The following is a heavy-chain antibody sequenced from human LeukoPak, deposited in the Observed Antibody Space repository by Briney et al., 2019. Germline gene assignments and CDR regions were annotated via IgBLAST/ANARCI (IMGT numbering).Heavy chain of an antibody. J-gene: IGHJ3*02. V-gene: IGHV3-48*03. Sequence: PGGSLRLSCIVSGLSSSIFEMNWVRQAPGKGLEWVSYITNSGSTTDYADSVKGRFTISGDNAKNSLYLQMSSLRAEDTAVYYCVRGGGPSYKYNAFDIWGQGTMVTVSS. CDR1: GLSSSIFE. CDR2: ITNSGSTT. D-gene: IGHD1-1*01. CDR3: VRGGGPSYKYNAFDI.